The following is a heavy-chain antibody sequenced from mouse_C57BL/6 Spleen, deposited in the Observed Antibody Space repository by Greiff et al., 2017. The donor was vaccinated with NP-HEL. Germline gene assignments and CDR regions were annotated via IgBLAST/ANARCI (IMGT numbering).Heavy chain of an antibody. CDR1: GFTFSSYA. D-gene: IGHD2-5*01. J-gene: IGHJ4*01. Sequence: EVQRVESGGGLVKPGGSLKLSCAASGFTFSSYAMSWVRQTPEKRLEWVATISDGGSYTYYPDNVKGRFTISRDHAKNNLSLPLTHLKSEDTAMYYCARSSAYYSKAHAMDYWGQGTSGTVSS. V-gene: IGHV5-4*01. CDR3: ARSSAYYSKAHAMDY. CDR2: ISDGGSYT.